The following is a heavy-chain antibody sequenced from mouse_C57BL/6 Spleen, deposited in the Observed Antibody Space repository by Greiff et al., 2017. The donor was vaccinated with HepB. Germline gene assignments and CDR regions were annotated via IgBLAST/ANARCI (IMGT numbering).Heavy chain of an antibody. CDR1: GYTFTSYG. CDR2: IYPRSGNT. J-gene: IGHJ3*01. V-gene: IGHV1-81*01. D-gene: IGHD2-5*01. CDR3: ARTSNYWFAY. Sequence: VQLQESGAELARPGASVKLSCKASGYTFTSYGISWVKQSTGQGLEWIGEIYPRSGNTYYNEKFKGKATLTADKSSSTAYMELRSLTSEDSAVYFCARTSNYWFAYWGQGTLVTVSA.